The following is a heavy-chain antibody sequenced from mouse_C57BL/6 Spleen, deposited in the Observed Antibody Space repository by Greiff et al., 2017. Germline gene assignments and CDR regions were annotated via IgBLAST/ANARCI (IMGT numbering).Heavy chain of an antibody. V-gene: IGHV14-4*01. Sequence: VQLKESGAELVRPGASVKLSCKASGFNIKDDYMHWVKQRPGKGLEWIGWIDPENGGTGYAQKFQGKATITAHTSSNTAYMRISSLSSEDSAVYYCRLYYHCPRDCFAYRGQGTPVTVSA. CDR3: RLYYHCPRDCFAY. CDR2: IDPENGGT. D-gene: IGHD1-1*01. CDR1: GFNIKDDY. J-gene: IGHJ3*01.